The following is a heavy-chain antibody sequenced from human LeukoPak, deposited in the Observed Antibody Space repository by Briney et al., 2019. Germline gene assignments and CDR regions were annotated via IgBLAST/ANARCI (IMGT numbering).Heavy chain of an antibody. Sequence: ASVKVSCKASGYTFTSYGISWVRQAPGQGLEWMGWISAYNGNTNYAQKPQGRVTMTTDTSTSTAYMELRSLRSDDTAVYYCARDQTTAWQVPAARYGMDVWGQGTTVTVSS. CDR1: GYTFTSYG. D-gene: IGHD2-2*01. V-gene: IGHV1-18*01. CDR2: ISAYNGNT. CDR3: ARDQTTAWQVPAARYGMDV. J-gene: IGHJ6*02.